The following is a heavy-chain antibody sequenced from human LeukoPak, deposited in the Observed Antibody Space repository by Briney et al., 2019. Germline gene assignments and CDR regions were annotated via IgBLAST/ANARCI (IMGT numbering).Heavy chain of an antibody. Sequence: GGSLRLSCAPSGFTFGIYAMSCVREAPGKGLEWVSIINGNGGSTYYADSVKGRFTISRDNAKNTLYLQMKSLRAEATAVYYCARLATYYDSSGYNSVYFDYWGQGTLVTVSS. CDR1: GFTFGIYA. CDR3: ARLATYYDSSGYNSVYFDY. J-gene: IGHJ4*02. CDR2: INGNGGST. D-gene: IGHD3-22*01. V-gene: IGHV3-23*01.